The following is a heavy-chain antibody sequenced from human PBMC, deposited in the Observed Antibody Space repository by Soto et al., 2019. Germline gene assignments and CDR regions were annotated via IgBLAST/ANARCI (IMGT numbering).Heavy chain of an antibody. V-gene: IGHV3-48*01. CDR2: ISSSSSTI. CDR1: GFTFSSYS. D-gene: IGHD6-13*01. J-gene: IGHJ3*02. CDR3: ARNKLDDAFDI. Sequence: GGSLRLSCAASGFTFSSYSMNWVRQAPGKGLEWVSYISSSSSTIYYADSVKGRFTISRDNAKNSLYLQMNSLRAEDTAVYYCARNKLDDAFDIWGQGTMVTVSS.